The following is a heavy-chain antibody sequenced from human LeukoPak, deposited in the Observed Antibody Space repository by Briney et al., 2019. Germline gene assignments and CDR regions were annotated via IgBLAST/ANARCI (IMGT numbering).Heavy chain of an antibody. J-gene: IGHJ4*02. CDR3: ARVLRTQAPTLPDY. CDR2: ISAYNGDT. V-gene: IGHV1-18*01. Sequence: ASVKVSCKASGYTFTSYGISWVRQAPGQGLEWMGWISAYNGDTNYAQKLQGRVTMTTDTSTSTAYMELRSLRSDDTAVYYCARVLRTQAPTLPDYWGQGTLVTVSS. CDR1: GYTFTSYG.